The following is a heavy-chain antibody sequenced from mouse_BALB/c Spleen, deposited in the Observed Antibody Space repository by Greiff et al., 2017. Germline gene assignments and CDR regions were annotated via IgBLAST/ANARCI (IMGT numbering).Heavy chain of an antibody. J-gene: IGHJ3*01. D-gene: IGHD2-10*02. Sequence: VKLVESGPGLVAPSQSLSITCTVSGFSLTSYDISWIRQPPGKGLEWLGVIWTGGGTNYNSAFMSRLSISKDNSKSQVFLKMNSLQTDDTAIYYCVRDKYGNPFAYWGQGTLVTVSA. CDR2: IWTGGGT. CDR3: VRDKYGNPFAY. CDR1: GFSLTSYD. V-gene: IGHV2-9-2*01.